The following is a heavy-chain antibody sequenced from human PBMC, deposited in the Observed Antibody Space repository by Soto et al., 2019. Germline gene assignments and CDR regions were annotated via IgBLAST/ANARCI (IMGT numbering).Heavy chain of an antibody. CDR2: IYSGGTT. CDR3: ARASRNYYDSSGYLYYFDY. V-gene: IGHV3-66*01. J-gene: IGHJ4*02. D-gene: IGHD3-22*01. Sequence: GGSLRLSCAASGFTVSSNYMSWVRQAPGKGLEWVSVIYSGGTTYYADSVKGRFTISRDNSKNTLYLQMNSLRAEDTAVYYCARASRNYYDSSGYLYYFDYWGQGTLVTVSS. CDR1: GFTVSSNY.